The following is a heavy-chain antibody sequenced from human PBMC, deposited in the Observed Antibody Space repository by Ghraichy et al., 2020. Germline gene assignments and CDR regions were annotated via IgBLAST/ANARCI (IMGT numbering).Heavy chain of an antibody. CDR1: GDSVSSSSAA. CDR3: TRGRDGYINY. D-gene: IGHD5-24*01. V-gene: IGHV6-1*01. J-gene: IGHJ4*02. CDR2: TYYRSKWYN. Sequence: SQTLSLTCGISGDSVSSSSAAWSWIRQSPSRGLEWLGRTYYRSKWYNDYAVSVKSRITIGPDTSKNQFSLQLNSVTPEDTAVYYCTRGRDGYINYWGQGTLVTVSS.